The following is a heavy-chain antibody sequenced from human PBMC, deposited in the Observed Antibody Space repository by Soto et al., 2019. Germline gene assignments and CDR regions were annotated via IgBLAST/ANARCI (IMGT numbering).Heavy chain of an antibody. CDR2: ISYDGSNK. D-gene: IGHD6-19*01. Sequence: QVQLVESGGGVVQPGRSLRLSCAASGFTFSSYGMHWVRQAPGKGLEWVAVISYDGSNKYYADSVKGRFTISRDNSKNTLYLQMNSLSAEDTAVYYCAKEQGIAVAGTVYFQHWGQGTLVTVSS. J-gene: IGHJ1*01. V-gene: IGHV3-30*18. CDR1: GFTFSSYG. CDR3: AKEQGIAVAGTVYFQH.